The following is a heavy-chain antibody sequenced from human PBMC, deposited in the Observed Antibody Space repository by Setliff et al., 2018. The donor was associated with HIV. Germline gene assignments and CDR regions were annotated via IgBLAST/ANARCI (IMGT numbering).Heavy chain of an antibody. V-gene: IGHV4-61*09. J-gene: IGHJ6*03. CDR2: IYITGDT. D-gene: IGHD1-7*01. CDR3: ARHRGMPGTTWYNHYMDV. Sequence: TSETLSLTCSVSGGSINRGTYYWTWIRQSAGKGLEWIGHIYITGDTDYNPSLKSRVTISVDTSKNQFSLTLTSVTATDTAVYYCARHRGMPGTTWYNHYMDVWGTGATVTVSS. CDR1: GGSINRGTYY.